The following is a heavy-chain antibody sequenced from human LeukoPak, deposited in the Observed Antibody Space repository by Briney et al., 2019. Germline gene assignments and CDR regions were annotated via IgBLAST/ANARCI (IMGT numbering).Heavy chain of an antibody. J-gene: IGHJ6*03. CDR3: ARAGSGWYDDYYYYYMDV. CDR2: INSDGSST. V-gene: IGHV3-74*01. D-gene: IGHD6-19*01. CDR1: GFTFSSYW. Sequence: GGSLRLSCAASGFTFSSYWMHWVRQAPGKGLVWVSRINSDGSSTSYADSVKGRFTISRDNAKNTLYLQMNSLRAEDTAVYYCARAGSGWYDDYYYYYMDVWGQGTLVTVSS.